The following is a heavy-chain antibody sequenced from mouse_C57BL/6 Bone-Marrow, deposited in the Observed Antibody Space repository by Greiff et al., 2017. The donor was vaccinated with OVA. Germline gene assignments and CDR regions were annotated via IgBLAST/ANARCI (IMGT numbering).Heavy chain of an antibody. D-gene: IGHD1-1*01. Sequence: DVQLQESEGGLVQPGSSMKLSCTASGFTFSDYYMAWVRQVPEKGLEWVANINYDGSSTYYLDSLKSRFIISRDNAKNILYLQMSSLKSEDTATYYCARAYYYGSSFAMDYWGQGTSVTVSS. V-gene: IGHV5-16*01. CDR2: INYDGSST. CDR3: ARAYYYGSSFAMDY. CDR1: GFTFSDYY. J-gene: IGHJ4*01.